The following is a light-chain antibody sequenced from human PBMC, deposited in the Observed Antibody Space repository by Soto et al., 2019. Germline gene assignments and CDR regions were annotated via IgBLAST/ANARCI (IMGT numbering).Light chain of an antibody. Sequence: DIQMTQSPSTLSASAGERVTISCRGSQSISSRLAWYQQQPGKAPKLLIYDASSFESGVPSRFSGSGAATEFTLTISSLQPEDFATYYCQQYKSYSPWTFGQGTKVDIK. CDR1: QSISSR. CDR2: DAS. V-gene: IGKV1-5*01. J-gene: IGKJ1*01. CDR3: QQYKSYSPWT.